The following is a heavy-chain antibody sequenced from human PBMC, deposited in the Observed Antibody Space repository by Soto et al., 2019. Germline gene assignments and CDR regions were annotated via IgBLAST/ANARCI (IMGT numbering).Heavy chain of an antibody. Sequence: SVKVSCKASGGTFSSYAISWVRQAPGQGLEWMGGIIPIFGTANYAQKFRGRVTITADKSTSTAYMELSSLRSEDTAVYYCARDVAVAGRAGCDYWGQGTLVTVSS. D-gene: IGHD6-19*01. CDR1: GGTFSSYA. CDR3: ARDVAVAGRAGCDY. CDR2: IIPIFGTA. J-gene: IGHJ4*02. V-gene: IGHV1-69*06.